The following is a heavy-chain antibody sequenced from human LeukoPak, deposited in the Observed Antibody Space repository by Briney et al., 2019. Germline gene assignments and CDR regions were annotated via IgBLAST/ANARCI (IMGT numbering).Heavy chain of an antibody. V-gene: IGHV3-11*03. J-gene: IGHJ4*02. Sequence: GGALRLSCAASGFTFSEEYMSWIRQAPGKGLEWVSYISNSGTYTNYADSVRGRFTISRDNAKHSLYLQMNSLRAEDTAVYYCARSRGAGPGAYFAYWGQGTLVTVSS. CDR2: ISNSGTYT. CDR3: ARSRGAGPGAYFAY. D-gene: IGHD6-19*01. CDR1: GFTFSEEY.